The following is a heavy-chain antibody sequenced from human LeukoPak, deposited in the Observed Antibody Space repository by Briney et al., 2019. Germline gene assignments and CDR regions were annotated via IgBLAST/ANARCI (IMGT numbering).Heavy chain of an antibody. Sequence: SQTLSLTCAISGDSVSSNSVTWNWIRQSPSRGLEWLGRTYYRSTWYNDYAVSVRGRITVNPDTSKNQFSLQLNSVTPEDTAVYYCARSVEMATIRWGYYFDYWGQGTLVTVSS. CDR1: GDSVSSNSVT. D-gene: IGHD5-24*01. J-gene: IGHJ4*02. CDR3: ARSVEMATIRWGYYFDY. CDR2: TYYRSTWYN. V-gene: IGHV6-1*01.